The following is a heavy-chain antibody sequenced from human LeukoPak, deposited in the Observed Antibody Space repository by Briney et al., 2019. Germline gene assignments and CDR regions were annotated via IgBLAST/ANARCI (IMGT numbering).Heavy chain of an antibody. V-gene: IGHV1-8*03. CDR3: ARAIRRTIFGVVTTYYFDY. J-gene: IGHJ4*02. CDR2: MNPNSGNT. CDR1: GCTFTSYD. Sequence: ASVKVSCKASGCTFTSYDISWVRQATGQGLEWMGWMNPNSGNTGYAQKFQGRVTITRNTSISTAYMELSSLRSEDTAVYYCARAIRRTIFGVVTTYYFDYWGQGTLVTVSS. D-gene: IGHD3-3*01.